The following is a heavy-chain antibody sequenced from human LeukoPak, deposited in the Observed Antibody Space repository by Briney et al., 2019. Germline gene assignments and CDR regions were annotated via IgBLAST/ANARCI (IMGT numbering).Heavy chain of an antibody. V-gene: IGHV1-2*02. D-gene: IGHD3-3*01. J-gene: IGHJ4*02. CDR3: ARDSKAVLRFLEWSLTVDY. CDR1: GYTFTGYY. CDR2: INPNSGGT. Sequence: ASVKVSCKASGYTFTGYYMHWVRQAPGQGLEWMGWINPNSGGTNYAQKFQGRVTMTRDTSISTAYMELSRLRSDDTAVYYCARDSKAVLRFLEWSLTVDYWGQGTLVTVSS.